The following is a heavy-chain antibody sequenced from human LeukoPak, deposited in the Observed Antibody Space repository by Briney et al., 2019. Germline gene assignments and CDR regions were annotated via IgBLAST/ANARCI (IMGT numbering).Heavy chain of an antibody. D-gene: IGHD6-13*01. V-gene: IGHV3-23*01. CDR3: AKSKRAGTMSYYYYGMDV. CDR1: GFTFSSYA. Sequence: VGSLRLSCAASGFTFSSYAMSWVRQAPGKGLEWVSAISGSGGSTYYADSVKGRFTISRDNSKNTLYLQMNSLRAEDTAVYYCAKSKRAGTMSYYYYGMDVWGQGTTVTVSS. CDR2: ISGSGGST. J-gene: IGHJ6*02.